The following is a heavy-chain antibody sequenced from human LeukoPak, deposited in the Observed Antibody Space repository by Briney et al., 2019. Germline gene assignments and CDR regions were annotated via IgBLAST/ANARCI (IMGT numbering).Heavy chain of an antibody. V-gene: IGHV3-7*01. J-gene: IGHJ3*02. D-gene: IGHD5-24*01. CDR2: IKQDGSDK. Sequence: PGGSLRLSCAASGFTFSNYWMSWVRQAPGKGLEWVANIKQDGSDKYYVDSLEGRFTISRDNAKNSLYLQMNSLRAEDTAVYYCARRWRSAFDIWGQGTMVTVSS. CDR3: ARRWRSAFDI. CDR1: GFTFSNYW.